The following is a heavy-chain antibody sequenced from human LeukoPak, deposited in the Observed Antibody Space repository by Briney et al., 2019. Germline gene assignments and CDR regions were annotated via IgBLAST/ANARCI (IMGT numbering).Heavy chain of an antibody. CDR3: ARSIKEQWPNINNNWFDP. D-gene: IGHD6-19*01. CDR2: IYYSGST. V-gene: IGHV4-39*07. Sequence: PSETLSPTCTVSGGSISSSSYYWGWIRQPPGKGLEWIGSIYYSGSTYYNPSLKSRVTISVDTSKNQFSLKLSSVTAADTAVYYCARSIKEQWPNINNNWFDPWGQGTLVTVSS. J-gene: IGHJ5*02. CDR1: GGSISSSSYY.